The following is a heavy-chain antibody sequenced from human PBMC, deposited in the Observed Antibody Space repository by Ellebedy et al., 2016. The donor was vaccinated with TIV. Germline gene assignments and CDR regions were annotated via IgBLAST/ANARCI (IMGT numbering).Heavy chain of an antibody. J-gene: IGHJ5*01. CDR2: IANDGRNK. CDR3: ANMAWGNEDYSVDS. CDR1: GFLFNQYG. Sequence: GGSLGLSXAASGFLFNQYGMHWVRQAPGKGLEWVAVIANDGRNKYYGDSVKGRFTISRDNSKNTLYLQMNSLKVEDTAVYYCANMAWGNEDYSVDSWGQGTLVTVSS. D-gene: IGHD2-21*01. V-gene: IGHV3-30*18.